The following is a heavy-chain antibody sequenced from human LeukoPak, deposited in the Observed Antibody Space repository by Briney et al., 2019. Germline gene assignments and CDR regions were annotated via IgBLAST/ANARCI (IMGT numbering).Heavy chain of an antibody. CDR3: ARESPHSDY. V-gene: IGHV3-74*03. Sequence: PGGSLRLSCAASGFTFSSYWMHWVRQAPGKGLVWVSRIKTDGSSTMYADSVKGRFTISRDNAKNTLYLQMNSPRAEDTAVYYCARESPHSDYWGQGTLVTVSS. CDR2: IKTDGSST. J-gene: IGHJ4*02. CDR1: GFTFSSYW. D-gene: IGHD2-21*01.